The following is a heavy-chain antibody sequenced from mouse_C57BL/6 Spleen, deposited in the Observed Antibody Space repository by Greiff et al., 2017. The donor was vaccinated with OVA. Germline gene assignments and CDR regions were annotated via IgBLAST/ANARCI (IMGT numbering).Heavy chain of an antibody. V-gene: IGHV1-52*01. D-gene: IGHD4-1*01. J-gene: IGHJ2*01. Sequence: VQLQQPGAELVRPGSSVKLSCKASGYTFTSYWMHWVKQRPIQGLEWIGNIDPSDSETHYNQKFKDKATLTVDKSSSTAYMQLSSLTSEDSAVYYCARETNSVYFDYWGQGTTLTVSS. CDR3: ARETNSVYFDY. CDR1: GYTFTSYW. CDR2: IDPSDSET.